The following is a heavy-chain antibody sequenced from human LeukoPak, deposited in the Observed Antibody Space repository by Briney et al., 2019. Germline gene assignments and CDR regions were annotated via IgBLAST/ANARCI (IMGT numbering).Heavy chain of an antibody. CDR1: GFTFSSYG. J-gene: IGHJ5*02. CDR3: ARVEGSSIAAAGINWFDP. V-gene: IGHV3-30*02. Sequence: GGSLRLSCAASGFTFSSYGMHWVRQAPGKGLEWVAFIRYDGSNKYYADSVKGRFTISRDNAKNSLYLQMNSLRAEDTAVYYCARVEGSSIAAAGINWFDPWGQGTLVTVSS. CDR2: IRYDGSNK. D-gene: IGHD6-13*01.